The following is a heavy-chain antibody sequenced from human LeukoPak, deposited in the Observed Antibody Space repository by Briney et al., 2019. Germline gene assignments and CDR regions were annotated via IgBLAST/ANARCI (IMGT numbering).Heavy chain of an antibody. D-gene: IGHD6-6*01. V-gene: IGHV1-2*06. CDR3: ARGSIAARSCIDY. Sequence: ASVKVSCKASGYTFTGYHMHWVRQAPGQGLEWMGRINPNSGDTNYAQEFLGRVTMTRDTSISTAYMELSRLRSDDTAVYHCARGSIAARSCIDYWGRGTLVTVSS. CDR1: GYTFTGYH. J-gene: IGHJ4*02. CDR2: INPNSGDT.